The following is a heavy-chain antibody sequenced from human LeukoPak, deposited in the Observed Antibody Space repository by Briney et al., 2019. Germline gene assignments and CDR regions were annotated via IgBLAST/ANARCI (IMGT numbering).Heavy chain of an antibody. J-gene: IGHJ4*02. Sequence: GTFSSYAXXXXXQXXXQGLXXXXXXXPIFGTANYAQKFQGRVTITADESTSTAYMELRSLRSDDTAVYYCARDRYYDSSGYYYPSLYFDYWGQGTLVTVSS. V-gene: IGHV1-69*01. D-gene: IGHD3-22*01. CDR3: ARDRYYDSSGYYYPSLYFDY. CDR1: GTFSSYA. CDR2: XXPIFGTA.